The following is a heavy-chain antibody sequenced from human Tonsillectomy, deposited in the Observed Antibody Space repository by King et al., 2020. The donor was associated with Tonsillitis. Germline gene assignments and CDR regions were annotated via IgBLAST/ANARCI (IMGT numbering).Heavy chain of an antibody. Sequence: VQLVESGGGLVQPGGSLRLSCAASGFTFSSYAMSWVRQAPGKGLEWVSAISGSGGSTYYADSVKGRFTISRDNSKNTLYLQMNSLRAEDTAVYYCAKDLHNYGDFYWYFDLWGCGTLVTVSS. CDR2: ISGSGGST. V-gene: IGHV3-23*04. J-gene: IGHJ2*01. CDR1: GFTFSSYA. CDR3: AKDLHNYGDFYWYFDL. D-gene: IGHD4-17*01.